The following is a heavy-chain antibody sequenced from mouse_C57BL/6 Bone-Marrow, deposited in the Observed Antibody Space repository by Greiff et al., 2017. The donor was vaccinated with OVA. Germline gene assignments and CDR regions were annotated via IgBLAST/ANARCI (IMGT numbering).Heavy chain of an antibody. CDR2: IDPSDSYT. Sequence: QVQLQQPGAELVMPGASVKLSCKASGYTFTSSWMHWVKQRPGQGLEWIGEIDPSDSYTNYNQKFKGKSTLTVDKSSSTAYMQLSSLTSDDSAVYYCARSGPYYFDYWGQGTTLTVSS. CDR3: ARSGPYYFDY. CDR1: GYTFTSSW. V-gene: IGHV1-69*01. J-gene: IGHJ2*01.